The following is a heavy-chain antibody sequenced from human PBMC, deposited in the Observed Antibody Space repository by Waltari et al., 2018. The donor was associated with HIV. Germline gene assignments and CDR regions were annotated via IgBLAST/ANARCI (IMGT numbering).Heavy chain of an antibody. CDR2: ISDDGSYK. Sequence: QVQLVESGGGVVQPGRSLRLSCAASGFTFSSYGMHWVRQAPGQGLEWVAVISDDGSYKYYADSVKGRFTISRDNSKNTLYLQMNSLRAEDTAVYYCAKDDVIAARPPTLGYWGQGTLVTVSS. V-gene: IGHV3-30*18. J-gene: IGHJ4*02. CDR3: AKDDVIAARPPTLGY. CDR1: GFTFSSYG. D-gene: IGHD6-6*01.